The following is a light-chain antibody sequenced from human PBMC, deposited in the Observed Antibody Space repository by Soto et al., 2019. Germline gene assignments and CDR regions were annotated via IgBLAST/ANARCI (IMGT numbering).Light chain of an antibody. CDR3: CSYAGSYTLWV. J-gene: IGLJ3*02. CDR2: DVT. Sequence: QSALTQPRSVSGSPGQSVTISCTGTSSDVGGHNYVSWFQQHPGKAPKLMIYDVTKRPSGVPDRFSGSKSGNTASLTISGLQAEDEADYYCCSYAGSYTLWVFGGGTQLTVL. CDR1: SSDVGGHNY. V-gene: IGLV2-11*01.